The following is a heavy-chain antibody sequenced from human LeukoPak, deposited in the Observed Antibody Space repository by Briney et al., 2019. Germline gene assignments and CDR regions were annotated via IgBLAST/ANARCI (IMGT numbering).Heavy chain of an antibody. CDR3: ARRWAVAAVDY. J-gene: IGHJ4*02. V-gene: IGHV3-74*01. D-gene: IGHD6-19*01. Sequence: GGSLRLSCAASGFTISIFWMHWVRRAPGKGPVWVSRINSDGSTTDYADSVKGRFTISRDNAKNTLYLQMNSLRIEDTAVYYCARRWAVAAVDYWGQGTLVTVSS. CDR2: INSDGSTT. CDR1: GFTISIFW.